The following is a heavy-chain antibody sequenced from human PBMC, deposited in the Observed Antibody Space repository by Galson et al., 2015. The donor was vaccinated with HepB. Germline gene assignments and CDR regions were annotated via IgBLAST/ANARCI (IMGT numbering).Heavy chain of an antibody. CDR3: AKDSRFALSFRQRGRGAFDI. CDR2: ISGSGGST. J-gene: IGHJ3*02. CDR1: GFTFSSYA. D-gene: IGHD2/OR15-2a*01. Sequence: SLRLSCAASGFTFSSYAMSWVRQAPGKGLEWVSAISGSGGSTYYADSVKGRFTISRDNSKNTLYLQMNSLRAEDTAVYYCAKDSRFALSFRQRGRGAFDIWGQGTMVTVSS. V-gene: IGHV3-23*01.